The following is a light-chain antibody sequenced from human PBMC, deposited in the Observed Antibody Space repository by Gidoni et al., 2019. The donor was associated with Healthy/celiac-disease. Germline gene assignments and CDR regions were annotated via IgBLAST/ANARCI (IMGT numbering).Light chain of an antibody. J-gene: IGKJ4*01. CDR3: MQSIQLPLT. Sequence: DIGMTQTPLSRYVTPGQPASISCKSSQNLLHSDGTTYLYWYLQKQGQHPQLLIYEVSNRCSGVPDRFSGSGSVTDFTLKISLVEAEDVGVYYCMQSIQLPLTFGGGTKVEIK. CDR2: EVS. CDR1: QNLLHSDGTTY. V-gene: IGKV2D-29*01.